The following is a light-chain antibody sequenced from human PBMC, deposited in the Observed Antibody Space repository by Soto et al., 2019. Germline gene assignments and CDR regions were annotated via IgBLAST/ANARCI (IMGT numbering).Light chain of an antibody. V-gene: IGKV3-20*01. J-gene: IGKJ1*01. CDR1: QSVSSR. Sequence: EIVLTQSPGTLSLSPGERATLSCRASQSVSSRLAWYQQKPGQAPRLLISGASSRATGIPDRFSGSGSATDFTLTISRLEPEDFATYYCQQYNSYPWTFGQGTKVEIK. CDR3: QQYNSYPWT. CDR2: GAS.